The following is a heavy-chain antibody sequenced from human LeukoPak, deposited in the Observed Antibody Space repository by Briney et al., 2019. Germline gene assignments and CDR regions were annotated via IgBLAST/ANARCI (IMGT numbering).Heavy chain of an antibody. J-gene: IGHJ6*03. CDR1: GFTFSVHA. V-gene: IGHV3-30*04. D-gene: IGHD3-10*01. Sequence: PGGSLRLSCAASGFTFSVHAMHWVRQAPGKGLEWVAVISNDGNNKYYVDSVKGRFTISRDNSKNTLDLQMNSLRADDTAVYYCAKDSAFYYIDVWGKGTTVIISS. CDR3: AKDSAFYYIDV. CDR2: ISNDGNNK.